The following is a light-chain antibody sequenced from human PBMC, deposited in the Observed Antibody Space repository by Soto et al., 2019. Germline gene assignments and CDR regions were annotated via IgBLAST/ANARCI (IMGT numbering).Light chain of an antibody. V-gene: IGLV1-47*01. CDR2: RNN. J-gene: IGLJ2*01. CDR1: SSNIGTNY. Sequence: QPVLTQPPSASGTPGQRVTISCSGSSSNIGTNYVYWYKQLPATAPKLLIYRNNQRPSGVPDRFSGSKSGTSGSLAISGLRSEDEADYYCAAWDDSLSAVVFGGGTKVTVL. CDR3: AAWDDSLSAVV.